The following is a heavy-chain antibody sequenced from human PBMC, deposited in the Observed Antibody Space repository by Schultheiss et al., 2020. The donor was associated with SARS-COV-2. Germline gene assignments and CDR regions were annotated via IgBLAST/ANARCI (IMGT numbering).Heavy chain of an antibody. D-gene: IGHD2-2*02. CDR1: GFTFSSYA. CDR2: ISGSGGST. J-gene: IGHJ6*03. Sequence: GESLKISCAASGFTFSSYAMSWVRQAPGKGLEWVSAISGSGGSTYYADSVKGRFTISRDNSKNTLYLQMNSLRAEDTAVYYCARDIRGYCSSTSCYNWESDYYYYMDVWGKGTTVTVSS. V-gene: IGHV3-23*01. CDR3: ARDIRGYCSSTSCYNWESDYYYYMDV.